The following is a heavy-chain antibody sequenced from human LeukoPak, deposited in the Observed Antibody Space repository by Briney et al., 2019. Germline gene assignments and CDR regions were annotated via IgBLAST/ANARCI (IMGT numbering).Heavy chain of an antibody. J-gene: IGHJ1*01. D-gene: IGHD1-26*01. CDR3: ALELVGEYFQH. CDR1: GFTFSSYA. V-gene: IGHV3-21*01. Sequence: PGGSLRLSCAASGFTFSSYAMSWVRQAPGKGLGWGSSISSSSSYIYYADSVKGRFTISRDNAKNSLYLQMNSLRAEDTAVYYCALELVGEYFQHWGQGTLVTVSS. CDR2: ISSSSSYI.